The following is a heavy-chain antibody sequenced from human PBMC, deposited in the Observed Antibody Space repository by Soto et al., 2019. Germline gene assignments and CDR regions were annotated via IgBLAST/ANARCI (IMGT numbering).Heavy chain of an antibody. CDR1: GYTFTGYY. Sequence: ASVKVSCKASGYTFTGYYMHWVRQAPGQGLEWMGWINPNSGGTNYAQKFQGWVTMTRDTSISTAYMERSRLRSDDTAVYYCARDSGYSYGLYYYYYGMDVWGQGTTVTVSS. CDR2: INPNSGGT. J-gene: IGHJ6*02. D-gene: IGHD5-18*01. CDR3: ARDSGYSYGLYYYYYGMDV. V-gene: IGHV1-2*04.